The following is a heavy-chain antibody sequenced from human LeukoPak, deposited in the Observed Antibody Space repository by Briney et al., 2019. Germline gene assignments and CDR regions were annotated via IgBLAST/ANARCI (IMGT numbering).Heavy chain of an antibody. J-gene: IGHJ4*02. CDR2: IRGSAGST. V-gene: IGHV3-23*01. Sequence: GGSLRLSCAASGFTFDDYGMSWVRQPPGKGLEWVSGIRGSAGSTNYADSVKGRFTISRDNFKNALYLQMNSLRVEDTAVYYCARTGSSRFDYWGQGTLVTVSS. D-gene: IGHD1-26*01. CDR1: GFTFDDYG. CDR3: ARTGSSRFDY.